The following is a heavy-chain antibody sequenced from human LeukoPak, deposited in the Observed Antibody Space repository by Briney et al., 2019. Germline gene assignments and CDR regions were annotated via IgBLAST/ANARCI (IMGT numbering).Heavy chain of an antibody. CDR2: IYYSGST. CDR3: AREGGMYYDFWSGYYSVGYFDY. CDR1: GGSISSGGYY. D-gene: IGHD3-3*01. V-gene: IGHV4-31*03. J-gene: IGHJ4*02. Sequence: SETLSLTCTVSGGSISSGGYYWSWIRQHPGKGLEWIGYIYYSGSTYYNPSLKSRVTISVDTSKNQFSLKLSSVTAADTAVYYCAREGGMYYDFWSGYYSVGYFDYWGQGTLVTVSS.